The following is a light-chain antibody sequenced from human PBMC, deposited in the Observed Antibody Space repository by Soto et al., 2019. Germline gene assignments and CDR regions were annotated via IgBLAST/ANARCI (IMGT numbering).Light chain of an antibody. Sequence: EVVLTQSPNTLSLSPGERATLSCWASQSLRSSYLAWYQRKPGQDPRLLMFGASRRATGIPDRFNGSGSGTDFILTISRLEPEDVAVYYCQQHGTSPYTFGQGTVLEIK. CDR2: GAS. CDR3: QQHGTSPYT. V-gene: IGKV3-20*01. J-gene: IGKJ2*01. CDR1: QSLRSSY.